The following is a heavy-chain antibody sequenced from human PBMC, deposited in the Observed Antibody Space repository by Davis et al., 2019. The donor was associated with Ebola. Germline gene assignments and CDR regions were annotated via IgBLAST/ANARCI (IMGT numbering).Heavy chain of an antibody. CDR2: ISYDGSNK. D-gene: IGHD2-2*01. CDR1: GFTFRSYG. CDR3: AKEPLTQLLRNWFDP. Sequence: GESLKTPCAASGFTFRSYGMHWVRQAPGKGLEWVALISYDGSNKYYAGSVQGRFTISRDNNKNTLYLQMNSLRGEDTAVYGCAKEPLTQLLRNWFDPWGQGTLVTVSS. V-gene: IGHV3-30*18. J-gene: IGHJ5*02.